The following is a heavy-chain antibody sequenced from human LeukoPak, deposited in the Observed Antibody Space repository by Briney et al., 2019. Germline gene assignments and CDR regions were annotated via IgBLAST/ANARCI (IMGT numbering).Heavy chain of an antibody. J-gene: IGHJ1*01. CDR2: ITPNADRA. Sequence: GGSLRLSCVVSGITVSNYAMTWVRQAPGKGLEWVSFITPNADRASYADSVKGRFTISRDNPRNTLYMQMNSLRDEDTAVYYCAIMHGYYDGSGYWVQWGQGTLVTVSS. V-gene: IGHV3-23*01. CDR3: AIMHGYYDGSGYWVQ. D-gene: IGHD3-22*01. CDR1: GITVSNYA.